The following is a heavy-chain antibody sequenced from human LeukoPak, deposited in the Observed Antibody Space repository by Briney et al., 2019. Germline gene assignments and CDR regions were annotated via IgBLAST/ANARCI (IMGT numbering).Heavy chain of an antibody. CDR1: GGSFSGYY. J-gene: IGHJ5*02. CDR2: IYDSGST. CDR3: ARHYGP. Sequence: SETLSLTCAVYGGSFSGYYWGWICQPPGKGLEWIGSIYDSGSTYYNPSLKSRVTISVDTSKNQFSLKLNSVTAADTAVYYCARHYGPWGQGTLVTVSS. V-gene: IGHV4-39*01. D-gene: IGHD3-10*01.